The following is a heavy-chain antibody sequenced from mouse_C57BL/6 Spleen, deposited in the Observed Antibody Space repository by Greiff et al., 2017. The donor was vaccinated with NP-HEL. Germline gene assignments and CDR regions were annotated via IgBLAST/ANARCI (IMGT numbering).Heavy chain of an antibody. V-gene: IGHV2-9-1*01. CDR2: IWTGGGT. Sequence: VQLVESGPGLVAPSQSLSITCTVSGFSLTSYAISWVRQPPGKGLEWLGVIWTGGGTNYNSALKSRLSISKDNPKSQVFLKMNSLQTDDTARYYCARSYDYDGGLYAMDYWGQGTSVTVSS. CDR1: GFSLTSYA. J-gene: IGHJ4*01. CDR3: ARSYDYDGGLYAMDY. D-gene: IGHD2-4*01.